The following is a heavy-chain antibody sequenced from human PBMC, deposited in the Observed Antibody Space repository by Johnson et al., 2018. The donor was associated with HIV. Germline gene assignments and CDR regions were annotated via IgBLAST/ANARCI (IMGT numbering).Heavy chain of an antibody. CDR2: ISYDGSNK. J-gene: IGHJ3*02. Sequence: QMMLVESGGGLLQPGRSLRLSCAASGFTFSSYAMHWVRQAPGKGLEWVAVISYDGSNKYYADSVKGRFTISRDNSKNTLYLQMNSLRAEDTAVYYCAREHSRVIYNDAFDIWGQGTMVTVSS. CDR3: AREHSRVIYNDAFDI. D-gene: IGHD3-16*02. CDR1: GFTFSSYA. V-gene: IGHV3-30-3*01.